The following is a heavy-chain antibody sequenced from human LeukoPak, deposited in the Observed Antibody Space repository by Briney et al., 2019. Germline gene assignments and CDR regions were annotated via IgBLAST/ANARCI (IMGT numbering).Heavy chain of an antibody. V-gene: IGHV1-2*02. J-gene: IGHJ5*02. CDR1: GYTFTGYY. CDR2: INPNSGGT. CDR3: ARASLPYSSSSWFDP. Sequence: GASVKVSCKASGYTFTGYYMHRVRQAPGQGLEWMGWINPNSGGTNYAQKFQGRVTMTRDTSISTAYMELSRLRSDDTAVYYCARASLPYSSSSWFDPWGQGTLVTVSS. D-gene: IGHD6-6*01.